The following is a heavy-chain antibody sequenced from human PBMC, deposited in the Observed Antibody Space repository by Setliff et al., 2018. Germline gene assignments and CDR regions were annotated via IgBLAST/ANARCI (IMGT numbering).Heavy chain of an antibody. CDR1: GYNFNGYY. CDR2: ISPHTGNT. D-gene: IGHD1-7*01. Sequence: ASVKVSCKASGYNFNGYYLHGVRQAPGQGLEWLGWISPHTGNTNYAVKFQGRVTITADKSTSTAYMELSSLTSEDTAVYYCARNAITGTTKKYYYYLDVWGQGTTVTVSS. V-gene: IGHV1-2*02. J-gene: IGHJ6*03. CDR3: ARNAITGTTKKYYYYLDV.